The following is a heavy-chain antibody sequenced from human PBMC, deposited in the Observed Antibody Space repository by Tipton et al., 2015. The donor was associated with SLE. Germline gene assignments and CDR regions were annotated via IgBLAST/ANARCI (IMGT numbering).Heavy chain of an antibody. Sequence: TLSLTCTVSGGSISSSSYYWGWIRQPPGKGLEWIGSIYYSGSTYYNPSLKSGVTISVDTSKNQFSLKLSSVTAADTAVYYCARGVVDIVATIQWYFDLWGRGTLVTVSS. CDR1: GGSISSSSYY. CDR3: ARGVVDIVATIQWYFDL. V-gene: IGHV4-39*07. D-gene: IGHD5-12*01. CDR2: IYYSGST. J-gene: IGHJ2*01.